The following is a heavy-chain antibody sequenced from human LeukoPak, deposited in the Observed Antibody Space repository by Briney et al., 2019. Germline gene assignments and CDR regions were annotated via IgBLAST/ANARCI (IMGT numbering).Heavy chain of an antibody. D-gene: IGHD4-11*01. Sequence: SETLSLTCAVYGGSFSGYYWSWFRQPPGKGLEWIGEINHSGSTNYNPSLKSRVTISVDTSKNQFSLKLSSVTAADTAVYYCASTTDYSNGMGQYYYYYYYMDVWGKGTTVTVSS. CDR1: GGSFSGYY. CDR3: ASTTDYSNGMGQYYYYYYYMDV. J-gene: IGHJ6*03. CDR2: INHSGST. V-gene: IGHV4-34*01.